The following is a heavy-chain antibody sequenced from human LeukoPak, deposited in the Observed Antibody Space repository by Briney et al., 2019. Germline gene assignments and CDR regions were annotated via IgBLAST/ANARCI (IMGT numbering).Heavy chain of an antibody. CDR3: AKDCYYDSSGPFDY. Sequence: PSETLSLTCTVSGGSISSYYWSWIRQPPGKGLEWVSAISGSGGSTYYADSVKGRFTISRDNSKNTLYLQMNSLRAEDTAVYYCAKDCYYDSSGPFDYWVQGTLVTVSS. CDR2: ISGSGGST. J-gene: IGHJ4*02. V-gene: IGHV3-23*01. D-gene: IGHD3-22*01. CDR1: GGSISSYY.